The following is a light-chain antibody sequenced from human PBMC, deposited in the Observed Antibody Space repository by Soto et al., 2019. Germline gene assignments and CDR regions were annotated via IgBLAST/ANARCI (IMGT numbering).Light chain of an antibody. V-gene: IGKV3-15*01. CDR1: QSVGRN. J-gene: IGKJ4*01. CDR2: TTS. Sequence: HSPGTLSVSPGERVTLSCRPSQSVGRNLALYQQKPGQAPRLLIYTTSTRAPGIPARFSGSGSGTEFTLTISSLQSEYVAVYYCQQYNTWPDSFGGGTKVEL. CDR3: QQYNTWPDS.